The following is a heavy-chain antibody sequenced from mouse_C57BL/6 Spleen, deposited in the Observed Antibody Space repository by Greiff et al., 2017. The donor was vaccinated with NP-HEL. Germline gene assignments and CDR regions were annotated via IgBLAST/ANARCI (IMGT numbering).Heavy chain of an antibody. CDR2: IDPSDSYT. Sequence: VQLQQSGAELVKPGASVKLSCKASGYTFTSYWMQWVKQRPGQGLEWIGEIDPSDSYTNYNQKFKGKATLTVDTSSSTAYMQLSSLTSEDSAVYYCARKPAGGYFDVWGTGTTVTVSS. CDR3: ARKPAGGYFDV. CDR1: GYTFTSYW. V-gene: IGHV1-50*01. J-gene: IGHJ1*03.